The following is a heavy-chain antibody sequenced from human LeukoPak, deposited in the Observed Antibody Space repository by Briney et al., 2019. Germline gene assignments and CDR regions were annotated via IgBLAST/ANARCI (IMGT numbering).Heavy chain of an antibody. CDR3: ARDRRNRGKRFDP. CDR1: GYTFTSYY. V-gene: IGHV1-46*01. Sequence: ASVKVSCKASGYTFTSYYMHWVRQAPGQGLEWMGIINPSGGSTSYAQKFQGRVTMTRNTSISTAYMELSSLRSEDTAVYYCARDRRNRGKRFDPWGQGTLVTVSS. D-gene: IGHD2/OR15-2a*01. CDR2: INPSGGST. J-gene: IGHJ5*02.